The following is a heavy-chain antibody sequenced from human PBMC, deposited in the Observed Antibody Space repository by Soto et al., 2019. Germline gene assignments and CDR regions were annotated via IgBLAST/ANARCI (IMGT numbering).Heavy chain of an antibody. V-gene: IGHV1-69*02. CDR2: IIPILGIA. D-gene: IGHD5-18*01. CDR3: ARSPGYSYGYLYFDY. Sequence: QVQLVQSGAEVKKPGSSVKVSCKASGGTFSSYTISWVRQAPGQGLEWMGRIIPILGIANYAQKFQGRVTITADKSTSTTYMELSILRSEETAVYYCARSPGYSYGYLYFDYLGQGTLVTVFS. J-gene: IGHJ4*02. CDR1: GGTFSSYT.